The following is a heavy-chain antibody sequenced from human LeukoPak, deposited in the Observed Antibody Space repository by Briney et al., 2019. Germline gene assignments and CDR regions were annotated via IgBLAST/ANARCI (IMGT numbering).Heavy chain of an antibody. D-gene: IGHD1-7*01. CDR1: GFTFGDYA. CDR2: IRSKAYGGTT. V-gene: IGHV3-49*03. Sequence: GGSLRLSCTASGFTFGDYAMSWFRQAPGKGLEWVGFIRSKAYGGTTEYAASVKGRFTISRDDSKSIAYLQMNSLKTVDTAVYYCTRDLDWNYVFFDYWGQGTLVTVSS. CDR3: TRDLDWNYVFFDY. J-gene: IGHJ4*02.